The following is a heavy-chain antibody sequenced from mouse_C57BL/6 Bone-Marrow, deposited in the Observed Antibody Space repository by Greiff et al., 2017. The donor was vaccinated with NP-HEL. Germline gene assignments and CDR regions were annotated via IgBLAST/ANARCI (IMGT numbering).Heavy chain of an antibody. D-gene: IGHD1-1*01. J-gene: IGHJ4*01. V-gene: IGHV14-4*01. CDR2: IDPENGDT. CDR3: TTGGSSPYAMDY. Sequence: EVQLQESGAELVRPGASVKLSCTVSGFNIKDDYMHWVKQRPEQGLEWIGWIDPENGDTEYASKFQGKATITVDPSSNTAYLQLSSLTSEDTAVYYCTTGGSSPYAMDYWGQGTSVTVSS. CDR1: GFNIKDDY.